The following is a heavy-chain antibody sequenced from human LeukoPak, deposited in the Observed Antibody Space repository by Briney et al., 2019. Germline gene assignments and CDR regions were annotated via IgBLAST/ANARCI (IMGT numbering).Heavy chain of an antibody. Sequence: SETLSLTCAVSGGSISSGGYSWSWIRQPPGKGLEWIGYIYHSGSTYYNPSLKSRVTISVDRSKNQFSPELSSVTAADTAVYYCARGGYSGYKNWGQGTLVTVSS. CDR1: GGSISSGGYS. CDR2: IYHSGST. V-gene: IGHV4-30-2*01. CDR3: ARGGYSGYKN. D-gene: IGHD5-12*01. J-gene: IGHJ4*02.